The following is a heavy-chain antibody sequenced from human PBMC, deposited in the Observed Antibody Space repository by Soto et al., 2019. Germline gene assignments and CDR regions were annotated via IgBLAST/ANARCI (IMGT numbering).Heavy chain of an antibody. D-gene: IGHD3-16*02. V-gene: IGHV1-18*01. J-gene: IGHJ6*02. Sequence: ASVKVSCKASGYTFTSYGISWVRQAPGQGLEWMGWISAYNGNTNYAQKLQGRVTMTTDTSTSTAYMELRSLRSDDTAVYYCARDCGGGLRLGELSFYYYYYGMDVWGQ. CDR1: GYTFTSYG. CDR3: ARDCGGGLRLGELSFYYYYYGMDV. CDR2: ISAYNGNT.